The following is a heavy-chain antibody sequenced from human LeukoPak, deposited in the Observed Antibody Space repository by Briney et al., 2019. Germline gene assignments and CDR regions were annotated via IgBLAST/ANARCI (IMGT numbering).Heavy chain of an antibody. CDR1: GFNFSSYA. V-gene: IGHV3-30*04. Sequence: GGSLRLSCAASGFNFSSYAMHWVRQAPGKGLKWVAVISYDGSNKYYADSVKGRFTISRDNSKNKLYLQMNSLRAEDTAVYYCARDQWFGELDYYYGMDVWGKGTTVTVSS. J-gene: IGHJ6*04. CDR2: ISYDGSNK. CDR3: ARDQWFGELDYYYGMDV. D-gene: IGHD3-10*01.